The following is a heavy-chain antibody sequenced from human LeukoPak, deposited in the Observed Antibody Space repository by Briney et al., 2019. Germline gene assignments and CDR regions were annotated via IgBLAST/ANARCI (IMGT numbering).Heavy chain of an antibody. D-gene: IGHD4-11*01. CDR3: ARGTVTTPEYYYYYYYMDV. Sequence: EASVKVSCKASGYTFTSYYMHWVRQAPGQGLEWMGIINPSGGSTSYAQKFQGRVTMTRDMSTSTVYMELSSLRSEDTAVYYCARGTVTTPEYYYYYYYMDVWGKGTTVTISS. CDR2: INPSGGST. CDR1: GYTFTSYY. V-gene: IGHV1-46*01. J-gene: IGHJ6*03.